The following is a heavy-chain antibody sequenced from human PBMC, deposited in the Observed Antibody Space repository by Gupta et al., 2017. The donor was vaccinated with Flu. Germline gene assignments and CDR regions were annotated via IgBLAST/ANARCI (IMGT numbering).Heavy chain of an antibody. D-gene: IGHD2-21*01. CDR3: ARGFADDTAYFQYALGV. V-gene: IGHV4-59*01. J-gene: IGHJ6*02. Sequence: QLRLQESGPGLLKPSETLSLTCTVFGGSIGSYYWSWVRQSPEMGLEWIGYVYYSGSRNYNPSLKVRVTISVDTSKNQFSLELRSVTAADSAVYYCARGFADDTAYFQYALGVWGQGTTVTVSS. CDR1: GGSIGSYY. CDR2: VYYSGSR.